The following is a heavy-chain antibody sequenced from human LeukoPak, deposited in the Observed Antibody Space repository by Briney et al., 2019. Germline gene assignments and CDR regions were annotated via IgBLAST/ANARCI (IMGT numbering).Heavy chain of an antibody. J-gene: IGHJ4*02. CDR2: IYYSGST. V-gene: IGHV4-39*01. CDR1: GGSISSSSYS. D-gene: IGHD3-22*01. CDR3: ARHIDYYDSSGTDY. Sequence: SETLSLTCIVSGGSISSSSYSWGWIRQPAGKGLEWIGSIYYSGSTYYNPSLKSRVTISVDTSKNQFSLKLSSVTAADTAVYYCARHIDYYDSSGTDYWGQGTLVTVSS.